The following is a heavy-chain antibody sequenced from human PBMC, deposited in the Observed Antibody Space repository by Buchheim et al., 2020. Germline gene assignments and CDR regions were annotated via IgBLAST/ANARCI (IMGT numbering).Heavy chain of an antibody. J-gene: IGHJ4*02. V-gene: IGHV2-5*01. CDR3: AHRRGPLYYYESSGYYYDF. CDR2: IYWNDDK. D-gene: IGHD3-22*01. Sequence: QITLTESGPTLVKPTQTLTLTCTFSGFSLSTSEVGVGWIRQPPGKSLEWLALIYWNDDKRYSPSLKSRLTITKDTSQNQLVLKMTNMDPVDTATYYCAHRRGPLYYYESSGYYYDFWGQGTL. CDR1: GFSLSTSEVG.